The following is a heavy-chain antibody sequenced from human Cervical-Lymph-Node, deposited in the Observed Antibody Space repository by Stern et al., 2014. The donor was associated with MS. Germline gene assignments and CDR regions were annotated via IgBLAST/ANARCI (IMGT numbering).Heavy chain of an antibody. CDR1: GSPFTASS. CDR2: INTRTGNP. V-gene: IGHV7-4-1*02. J-gene: IGHJ4*02. D-gene: IGHD6-13*01. Sequence: QVQLVQSGSELKQPGASVTVSCRVSGSPFTASSISWVRQAPGRGLEWMGWINTRTGNPTYALDFTGRFVFSLDPSVSAAVLQISSLKADDTAVYYCARSQPFSYWGQGTRVTVSP. CDR3: ARSQPFSY.